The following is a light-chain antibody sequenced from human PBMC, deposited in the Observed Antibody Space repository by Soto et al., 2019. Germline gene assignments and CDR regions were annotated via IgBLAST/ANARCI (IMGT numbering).Light chain of an antibody. J-gene: IGKJ1*01. Sequence: DVVVTQYTLPLPVTLGKPASISCRSSRSLVYSDVNTSLNWFQQWPGQSPRRLIFEVSNRDSVVPDRFCGSASVTDFTLRISWVGAEDVGVYYCMHDVQWPWTFGQGTKVAIK. CDR3: MHDVQWPWT. CDR2: EVS. V-gene: IGKV2-30*01. CDR1: RSLVYSDVNTS.